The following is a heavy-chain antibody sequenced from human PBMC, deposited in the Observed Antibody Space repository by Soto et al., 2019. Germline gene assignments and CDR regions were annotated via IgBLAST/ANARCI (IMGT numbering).Heavy chain of an antibody. CDR2: MNPNSGNT. J-gene: IGHJ6*02. Sequence: QVQLVQSGAEVKKPGASVKVSCKASGYTFTSYDINWVRQATGQGLEWMGWMNPNSGNTGYAQKFQDRVTMTRNTSISTAYMELSSLRSEDTAVYYCARVSSSWYLSSYYYGMDVWGQGTTVTVSS. V-gene: IGHV1-8*01. CDR1: GYTFTSYD. CDR3: ARVSSSWYLSSYYYGMDV. D-gene: IGHD6-13*01.